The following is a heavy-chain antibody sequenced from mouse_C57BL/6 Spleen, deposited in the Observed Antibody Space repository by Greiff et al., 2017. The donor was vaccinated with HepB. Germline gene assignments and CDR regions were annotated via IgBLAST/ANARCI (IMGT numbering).Heavy chain of an antibody. CDR3: ARDIYGLYYYAMDY. V-gene: IGHV5-17*01. CDR2: ISSGSSTI. Sequence: EVQVVESGGGLVKPGGSLKLSCAASGFTFSDYGMHWVRQAPEKGLEWVAYISSGSSTIYYADTVKGRFTISRDNAKNTLFLQMTSLRSEDTAMYYCARDIYGLYYYAMDYWGQGTSVTVSS. J-gene: IGHJ4*01. CDR1: GFTFSDYG. D-gene: IGHD1-1*01.